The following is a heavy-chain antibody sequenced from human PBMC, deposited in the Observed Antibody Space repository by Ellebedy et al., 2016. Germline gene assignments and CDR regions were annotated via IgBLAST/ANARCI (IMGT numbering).Heavy chain of an antibody. CDR1: GYTFTSYY. CDR2: INPSGGST. J-gene: IGHJ6*02. Sequence: ASVKVSCXASGYTFTSYYMHWVRQAPGQGLEWMGIINPSGGSTSYAQKFQGRVTMTRDTSTSTVYMELSSLRSEDAAVYYCASPLEMATIRHRNYYYGMDVWGQGTTVTVSS. V-gene: IGHV1-46*01. D-gene: IGHD5-24*01. CDR3: ASPLEMATIRHRNYYYGMDV.